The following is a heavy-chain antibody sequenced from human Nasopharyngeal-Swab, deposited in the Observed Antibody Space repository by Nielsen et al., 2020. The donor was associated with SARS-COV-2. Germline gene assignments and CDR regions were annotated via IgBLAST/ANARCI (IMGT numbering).Heavy chain of an antibody. CDR1: GFTFTTYS. J-gene: IGHJ3*02. CDR2: VKQDGGEK. CDR3: VRDESGAFDI. Sequence: GGSLRLSCAASGFTFTTYSMTWVRQAPGQGLEWVANVKQDGGEKFYLDSVKGRFTISRDNAKSSLYLQMTSLRAEDTAMYYCVRDESGAFDIWGQGTMVTVSS. V-gene: IGHV3-7*01. D-gene: IGHD3-10*01.